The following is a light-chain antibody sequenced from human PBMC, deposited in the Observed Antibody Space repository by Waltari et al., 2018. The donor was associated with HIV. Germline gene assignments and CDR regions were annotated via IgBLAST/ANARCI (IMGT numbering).Light chain of an antibody. J-gene: IGLJ2*01. V-gene: IGLV2-8*01. CDR1: SSDVGGYNY. Sequence: QSALTQPPSASGSPGQSVTISCTGTSSDVGGYNYVSWYQQHPGQVPKPMIYEVNKRPSGVPDRFFGSKSGNTASLTVSGLQAEDEAHYYCSSYAGKNKLIFGGGTKLTVL. CDR2: EVN. CDR3: SSYAGKNKLI.